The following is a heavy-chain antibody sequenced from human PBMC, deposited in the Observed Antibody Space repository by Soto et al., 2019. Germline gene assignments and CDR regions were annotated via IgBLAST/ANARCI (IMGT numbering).Heavy chain of an antibody. CDR3: ARSSFDI. CDR2: INAYDGNT. J-gene: IGHJ3*02. CDR1: GYDFTRYF. V-gene: IGHV1-18*04. Sequence: ASVKVSCKTSGYDFTRYFIHWVRQAPGQGLEWMGWINAYDGNTNYAQKLQGRVTMTTGTSTSTAYMELRSLRSDDTAVYYCARSSFDIWGQGTMVTVSS.